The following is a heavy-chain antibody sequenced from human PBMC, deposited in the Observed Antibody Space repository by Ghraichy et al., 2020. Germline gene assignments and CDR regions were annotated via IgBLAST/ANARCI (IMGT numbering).Heavy chain of an antibody. CDR1: GGSISSGDYY. D-gene: IGHD3-9*01. CDR2: IYYTGGT. Sequence: SETLSLTCTVSGGSISSGDYYWSWVRPPPGKGLECIGYIYYTGGTYYNSSLKNRVTISIDTSKDQFSLKLSSVTAADTAVYYCARRPHYDVLTGLDYWVQGILVTVSS. V-gene: IGHV4-30-4*01. CDR3: ARRPHYDVLTGLDY. J-gene: IGHJ4*02.